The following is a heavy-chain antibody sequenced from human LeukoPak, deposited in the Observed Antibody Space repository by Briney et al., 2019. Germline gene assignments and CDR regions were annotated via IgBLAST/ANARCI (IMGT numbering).Heavy chain of an antibody. D-gene: IGHD3-10*01. CDR1: GFTLSNYG. CDR3: GKLFYSSGMYHFDY. V-gene: IGHV3-23*01. J-gene: IGHJ4*02. CDR2: ISGSGGGT. Sequence: GGSLRLSCAASGFTLSNYGMNWVRQPPGKGLAWVSTISGSGGGTYYADSVKGRFTISRDNSKNTLYLQMNSLRAEDTAVFYCGKLFYSSGMYHFDYWGQGTLVTVSS.